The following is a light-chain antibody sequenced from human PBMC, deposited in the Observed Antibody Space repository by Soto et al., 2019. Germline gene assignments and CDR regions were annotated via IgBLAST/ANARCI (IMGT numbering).Light chain of an antibody. J-gene: IGLJ1*01. Sequence: QSAPTQPPSASGSPGQSVTISCTGTSSDVGGYNFVSWYQQHPGKAPKLMIYEVSKRPSGVPDRFSGSKSGNTPSLTVSGLQPEDEADYYCRSDAGSSTVFGTGTKVTV. CDR1: SSDVGGYNF. V-gene: IGLV2-8*01. CDR2: EVS. CDR3: RSDAGSSTV.